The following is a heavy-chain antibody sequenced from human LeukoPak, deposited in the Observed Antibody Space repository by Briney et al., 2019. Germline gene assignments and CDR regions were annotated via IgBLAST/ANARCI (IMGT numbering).Heavy chain of an antibody. J-gene: IGHJ3*02. CDR1: GDSVSSNSAA. CDR2: AYYRSKWYN. CDR3: ARERPYSYGYHDAFDI. V-gene: IGHV6-1*01. D-gene: IGHD5-18*01. Sequence: SQTLSLTCAISGDSVSSNSAAWNWIRQSPSRGLEWLGRAYYRSKWYNDYAVSVKSRITINPDTSKNQFSLQLNSVTPEDTAVYYCARERPYSYGYHDAFDIWGQGTMVTVSS.